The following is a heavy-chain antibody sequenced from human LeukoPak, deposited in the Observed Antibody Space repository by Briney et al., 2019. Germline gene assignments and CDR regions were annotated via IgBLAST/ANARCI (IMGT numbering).Heavy chain of an antibody. CDR3: ARVSHYYDSSGGVVQH. CDR1: GFTFSSYA. J-gene: IGHJ1*01. CDR2: ISYDGSNK. V-gene: IGHV3-30-3*01. Sequence: GGSLRLSCAASGFTFSSYAMHWVRQAPGKGLEWVAVISYDGSNKYYADSVKGRFTTSRDNSKNTLYLQMNSLRAEDTAVYYCARVSHYYDSSGGVVQHWGQGTLVTVSS. D-gene: IGHD3-22*01.